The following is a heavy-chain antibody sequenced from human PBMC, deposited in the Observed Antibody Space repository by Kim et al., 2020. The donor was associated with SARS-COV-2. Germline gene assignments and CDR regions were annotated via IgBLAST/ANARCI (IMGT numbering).Heavy chain of an antibody. V-gene: IGHV4-34*01. D-gene: IGHD3-3*01. CDR3: ARGLISGITIFGVGVIDRAFDP. CDR2: INHSGST. J-gene: IGHJ5*02. Sequence: SETLSLTCAVYGGSFSGYYWSWIRQPPGKGLEWIGEINHSGSTNYNPSLKSRVTISVDTSKNQFSLKLSSVTAADTAVYYCARGLISGITIFGVGVIDRAFDPWGQGTLVTVSS. CDR1: GGSFSGYY.